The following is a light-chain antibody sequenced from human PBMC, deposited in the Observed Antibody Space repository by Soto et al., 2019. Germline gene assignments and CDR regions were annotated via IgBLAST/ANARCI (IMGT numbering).Light chain of an antibody. CDR1: QSISSW. V-gene: IGKV1-5*03. J-gene: IGKJ1*01. CDR2: KAS. Sequence: DIQMTQSPSTLSASVGDRVTITCRASQSISSWLAWYQQKPGKAPKLLIYKASSLESGVPSRFSGSGSGTEFTLTISSLHPDDFATYYCKQFHSFSPTFGQGTKVEIK. CDR3: KQFHSFSPT.